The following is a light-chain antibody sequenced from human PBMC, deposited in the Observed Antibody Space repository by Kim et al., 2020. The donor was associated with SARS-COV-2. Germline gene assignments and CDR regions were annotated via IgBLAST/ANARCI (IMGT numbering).Light chain of an antibody. CDR3: NSRDKSGNHVV. Sequence: ALGQTVRITCQGDSLRTYYASWYQQKPGQAPILVLYGKNNRPSGIPDRFSGSSSGNTASLTVTGAQVVDEADYYCNSRDKSGNHVVFGGGTQLTVL. CDR2: GKN. J-gene: IGLJ2*01. V-gene: IGLV3-19*01. CDR1: SLRTYY.